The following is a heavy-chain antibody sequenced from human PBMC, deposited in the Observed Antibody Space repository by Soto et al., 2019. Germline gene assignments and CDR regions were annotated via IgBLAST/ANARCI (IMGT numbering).Heavy chain of an antibody. J-gene: IGHJ4*02. CDR2: IYYSGST. V-gene: IGHV4-39*01. CDR3: ARHAVYSSGFTDY. D-gene: IGHD6-19*01. CDR1: GGSISSSSYY. Sequence: SETLSLTCTVSGGSISSSSYYWGWIRQPPGKGLECIGSIYYSGSTYYNPSLKSRVTISVDTSKNQFSLKLSSVTAADTAVYYCARHAVYSSGFTDYWGQGTLVTLSS.